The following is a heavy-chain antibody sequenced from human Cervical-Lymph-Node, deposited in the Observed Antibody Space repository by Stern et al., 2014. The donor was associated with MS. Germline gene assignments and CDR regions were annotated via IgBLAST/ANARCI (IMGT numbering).Heavy chain of an antibody. J-gene: IGHJ5*02. CDR3: TRTRVTDPFDP. Sequence: EAQLVESGGGLVQPGRSLRLYCTASGFTFGDYGMSWFGQAPGKGLEWVGFIRGTPYGGTTEYAASVKGSFIISRDDSKSIAYLQMNSLKTEDTAVYYCTRTRVTDPFDPWGQGTLVTVSS. V-gene: IGHV3-49*03. D-gene: IGHD2-21*02. CDR2: IRGTPYGGTT. CDR1: GFTFGDYG.